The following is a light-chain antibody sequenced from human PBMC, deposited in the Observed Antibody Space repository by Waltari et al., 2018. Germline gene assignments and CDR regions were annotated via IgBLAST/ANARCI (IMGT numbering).Light chain of an antibody. CDR3: SSYTSSSTLV. J-gene: IGLJ1*01. V-gene: IGLV2-14*01. Sequence: QSALTQPASVSGSPGQSITISCTGTSSDVGGYHYVSWYQQHPGKAPKLMIYEVSNRPSGFSKRFSGSKSGNTASLTISGLQAEDEADYYCSSYTSSSTLVFGTGTKVTVL. CDR2: EVS. CDR1: SSDVGGYHY.